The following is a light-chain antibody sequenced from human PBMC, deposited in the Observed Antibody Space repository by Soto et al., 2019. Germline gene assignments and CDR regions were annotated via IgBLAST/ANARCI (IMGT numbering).Light chain of an antibody. Sequence: SYELTQPPSVSVAPGQTARLPCGGKNIASKSVHWYQQRPGQAPVLVLYDDTNRPSGIPERFSGSNSGSTATLTISSVEAGDEADYFCQVWDITSDQYLFGTGTKLTVL. J-gene: IGLJ1*01. CDR2: DDT. CDR1: NIASKS. CDR3: QVWDITSDQYL. V-gene: IGLV3-21*02.